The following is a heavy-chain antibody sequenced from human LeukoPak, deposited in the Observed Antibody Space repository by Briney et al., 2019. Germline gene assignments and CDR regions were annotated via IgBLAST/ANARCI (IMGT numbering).Heavy chain of an antibody. Sequence: SGGSLRLSCAASGFTFSSYGMHWVRQAPGKGLEWVAVIWYDGSNKYYADSVKGRFTISSDNSKNTLYLQMNSLRAEDTAVYYCARDGFNGDYPLDYWGQGTLVTVSS. CDR3: ARDGFNGDYPLDY. J-gene: IGHJ4*02. D-gene: IGHD4-17*01. CDR1: GFTFSSYG. V-gene: IGHV3-33*01. CDR2: IWYDGSNK.